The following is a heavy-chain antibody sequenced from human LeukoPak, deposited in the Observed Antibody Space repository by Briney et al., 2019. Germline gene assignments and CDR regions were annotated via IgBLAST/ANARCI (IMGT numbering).Heavy chain of an antibody. CDR3: ASGLRFLEWLQVDY. Sequence: ASVKVSCKASGYTFTSYGISWVRQAPGQGLEWMGGIIPIFGTANYAQKFQGRVTITADESTSTAYMELSSLRSEDTAVYYCASGLRFLEWLQVDYWGQGTLVTVSS. V-gene: IGHV1-69*13. D-gene: IGHD3-3*01. CDR2: IIPIFGTA. J-gene: IGHJ4*02. CDR1: GYTFTSYG.